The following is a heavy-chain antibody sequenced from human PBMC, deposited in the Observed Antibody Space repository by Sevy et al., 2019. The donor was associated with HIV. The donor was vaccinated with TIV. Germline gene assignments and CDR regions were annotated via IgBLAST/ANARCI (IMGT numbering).Heavy chain of an antibody. CDR3: ARVWEERWLQPDDAFDI. D-gene: IGHD5-12*01. J-gene: IGHJ3*02. Sequence: ASVKVSCKAFGYMFTNYDIHWVRQATGQGLEWLGWINPNSGNTAYAQKFQGRVTMTRNTSISTAYLELSSLRSDDTAVYYCARVWEERWLQPDDAFDIWGQGTMVTVSS. CDR1: GYMFTNYD. V-gene: IGHV1-8*02. CDR2: INPNSGNT.